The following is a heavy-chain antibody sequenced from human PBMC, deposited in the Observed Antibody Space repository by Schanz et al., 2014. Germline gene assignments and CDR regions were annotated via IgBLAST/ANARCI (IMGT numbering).Heavy chain of an antibody. CDR2: INSVGSNT. V-gene: IGHV3-74*02. Sequence: EVQLVESGGGLIQPGGSLRLSCAASGFTFSSHWMHWVRQDPGKGLVWVARINSVGSNTDYADSVKGRFTISRDSSKNTLYLQMNSLRAEDTAVYYCVRDILHRVYDSGSPWGQGTLVTVSS. CDR3: VRDILHRVYDSGSP. CDR1: GFTFSSHW. D-gene: IGHD3-10*01. J-gene: IGHJ5*02.